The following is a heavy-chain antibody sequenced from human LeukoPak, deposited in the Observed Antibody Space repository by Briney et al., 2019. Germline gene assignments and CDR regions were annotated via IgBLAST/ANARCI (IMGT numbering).Heavy chain of an antibody. V-gene: IGHV3-7*01. CDR2: INKDGSDK. J-gene: IGHJ4*02. CDR1: GFTFNMYL. CDR3: AIEAGYGGNSDY. D-gene: IGHD4-23*01. Sequence: GGSLRLSCAASGFTFNMYLMTWVRQAPGKGLESVAYINKDGSDKYYVDSVKGRFTVSRDNAKNSLYLQMNSLRAEDTAVYYCAIEAGYGGNSDYWVQGTLVTVSS.